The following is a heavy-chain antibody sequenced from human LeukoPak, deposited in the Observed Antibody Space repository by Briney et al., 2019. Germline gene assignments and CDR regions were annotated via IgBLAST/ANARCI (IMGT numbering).Heavy chain of an antibody. J-gene: IGHJ6*02. CDR1: GFTFSSYS. CDR3: ARDQDGMDV. CDR2: ISSSSTI. Sequence: GGSLRLSCAASGFTFSSYSMNWVRQAPGKGLEWVSYISSSSTIYYADSVKGRFTISRDNAKNSLYLQMNSLRAEDTAVYYCARDQDGMDVWGQGTTVTVSS. V-gene: IGHV3-48*04.